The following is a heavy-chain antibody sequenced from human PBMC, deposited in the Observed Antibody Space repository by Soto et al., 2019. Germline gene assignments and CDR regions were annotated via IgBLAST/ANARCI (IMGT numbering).Heavy chain of an antibody. CDR2: IIPILGIA. V-gene: IGHV1-69*04. CDR3: ARERIAMVRGATFY. Sequence: SVKVSFKASGRTFSSYTISWVRQAPVQGPERNRRIIPILGIANYAQKFQGRVTITADKSLSTAYMELSSLRTEDTAEYFCARERIAMVRGATFYWG. J-gene: IGHJ4*01. CDR1: GRTFSSYT. D-gene: IGHD3-10*01.